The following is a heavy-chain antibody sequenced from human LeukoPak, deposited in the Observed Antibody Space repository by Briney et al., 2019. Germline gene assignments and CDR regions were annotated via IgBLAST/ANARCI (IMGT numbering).Heavy chain of an antibody. D-gene: IGHD6-19*01. CDR3: AREAVAGKVDY. J-gene: IGHJ4*02. CDR2: IYYSGST. Sequence: PSETLSLTCAVSGGSISSGGYSWSWIRQPPGKGLEWIGYIYYSGSTNYNPSLKSRVTISVDTSKNQFSLKLSSVTAADTAVYYCAREAVAGKVDYWGQGTLVTVSS. CDR1: GGSISSGGYS. V-gene: IGHV4-61*08.